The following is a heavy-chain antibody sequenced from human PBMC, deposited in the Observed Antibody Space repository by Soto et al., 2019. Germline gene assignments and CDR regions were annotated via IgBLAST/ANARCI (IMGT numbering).Heavy chain of an antibody. Sequence: LRLSCAASGFTVSSNYMSWVRQAPGKGLEWVSVIYSGGSTYYADSVKGRFTISRDNSKNTLYLQMNSLRAEDTAVYYCARAPCSSTSCRYYYGMDVWGQGTTVTVSS. V-gene: IGHV3-53*01. CDR2: IYSGGST. J-gene: IGHJ6*02. CDR3: ARAPCSSTSCRYYYGMDV. CDR1: GFTVSSNY. D-gene: IGHD2-2*01.